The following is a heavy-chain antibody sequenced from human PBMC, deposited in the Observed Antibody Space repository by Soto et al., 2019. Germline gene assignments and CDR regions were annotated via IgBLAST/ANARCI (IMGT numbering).Heavy chain of an antibody. CDR2: IYYSGST. Sequence: SETLSLTCTVSGGYISSGDYYWSWIRQPPGKGMEWIGYIYYSGSTYYNPSLKSRVTISVDTSKNQFSLKLSSVTAADTAMYYCARDKGDGYRIAVAGDNWFDPWGQGTLVTVSS. CDR1: GGYISSGDYY. CDR3: ARDKGDGYRIAVAGDNWFDP. J-gene: IGHJ5*02. D-gene: IGHD6-19*01. V-gene: IGHV4-30-4*01.